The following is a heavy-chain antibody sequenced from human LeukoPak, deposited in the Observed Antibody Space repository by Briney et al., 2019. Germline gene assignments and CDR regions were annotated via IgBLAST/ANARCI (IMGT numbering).Heavy chain of an antibody. V-gene: IGHV4-59*01. CDR2: IYYNGST. J-gene: IGHJ5*02. Sequence: SETLSLTCTVSGGSITNYYWSWIRQPPGKGLEWIGYIYYNGSTNYNPSLKSRVTISIDTSKSQFSLKLSSVTAADTAVYYCARTGYSSSWYGPNWFDPWGQGTLVTVSS. CDR1: GGSITNYY. CDR3: ARTGYSSSWYGPNWFDP. D-gene: IGHD6-13*01.